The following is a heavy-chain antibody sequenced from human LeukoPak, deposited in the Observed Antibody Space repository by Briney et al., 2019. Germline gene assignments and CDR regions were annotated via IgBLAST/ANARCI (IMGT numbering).Heavy chain of an antibody. CDR2: IRYDGSNK. D-gene: IGHD1-26*01. Sequence: GGSLRLSCAASGFTFSSYGMHWVRQAPGKGLEWVAFIRYDGSNKYYADSVKGRFTISRDNSKNTLYLQMNSLRAEDTAVYYCAKAIHTEWELSERVAFDIWGQGTMVTVSS. CDR1: GFTFSSYG. J-gene: IGHJ3*02. V-gene: IGHV3-30*02. CDR3: AKAIHTEWELSERVAFDI.